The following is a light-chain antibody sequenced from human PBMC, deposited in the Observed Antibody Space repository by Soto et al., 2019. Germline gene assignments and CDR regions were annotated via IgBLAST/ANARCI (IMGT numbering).Light chain of an antibody. CDR1: QGISSA. Sequence: AIQLTQSPSSLSASVGDRVTITCRASQGISSALAWYQQKPGKAPKLLIYDASSLESGVPSRFSGGGSVTDLTLTISSLQPEDFATYYCQQFNSYPLTFGPGTKVDIK. J-gene: IGKJ3*01. CDR3: QQFNSYPLT. V-gene: IGKV1-13*02. CDR2: DAS.